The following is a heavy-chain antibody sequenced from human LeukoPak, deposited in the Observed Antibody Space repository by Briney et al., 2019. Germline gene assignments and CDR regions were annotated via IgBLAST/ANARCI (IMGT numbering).Heavy chain of an antibody. CDR2: IKQDGSEK. D-gene: IGHD6-19*01. Sequence: GGSLRLSCAASGFTLSNYWMTWVRQAPGKGLEWVANIKQDGSEKHYGDSVKGRFTISRDNAKNSLYLEMNSLRAEDTAVYYCARERSSGWNDYWGQGTLVTVSS. CDR3: ARERSSGWNDY. CDR1: GFTLSNYW. V-gene: IGHV3-7*01. J-gene: IGHJ4*02.